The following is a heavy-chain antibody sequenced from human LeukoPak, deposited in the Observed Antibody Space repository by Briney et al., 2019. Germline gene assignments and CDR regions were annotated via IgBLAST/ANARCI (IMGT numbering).Heavy chain of an antibody. V-gene: IGHV1-46*01. D-gene: IGHD3-16*01. CDR3: ARDATRGIGGSYDLDF. J-gene: IGHJ4*02. CDR1: GYNFSSYY. Sequence: ASVKVSCKASGYNFSSYYIQWVRQDPGQGLEWMGLLNPSRGTTAYAPKFQGRVTMTRDTSSNTVYMELRGLRSDDTDIYYCARDATRGIGGSYDLDFWGQGSLVTVSS. CDR2: LNPSRGTT.